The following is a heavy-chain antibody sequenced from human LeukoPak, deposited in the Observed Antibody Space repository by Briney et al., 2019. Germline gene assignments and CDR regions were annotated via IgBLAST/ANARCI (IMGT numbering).Heavy chain of an antibody. Sequence: GGSLRLSCAASGFTFSSYSMNWVRQAPGKGLEWVSSISSSSSYIYYADSVKGRFTISRDNAKNSLYLLMNSLRAEDTAVYYCARTQRGSTAFDIWGQGTMVTVSS. CDR1: GFTFSSYS. J-gene: IGHJ3*02. V-gene: IGHV3-21*01. D-gene: IGHD3-10*01. CDR3: ARTQRGSTAFDI. CDR2: ISSSSSYI.